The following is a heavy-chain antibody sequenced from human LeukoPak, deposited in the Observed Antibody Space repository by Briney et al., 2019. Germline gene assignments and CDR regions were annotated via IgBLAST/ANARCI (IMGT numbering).Heavy chain of an antibody. CDR1: GFTFSSYE. CDR3: ARDWVLIVGGRGGNWFDP. V-gene: IGHV3-21*04. CDR2: ISSSSSYI. D-gene: IGHD1-26*01. Sequence: GGSLRLSCAASGFTFSSYEMNWVRQAPGKGLEWVSSISSSSSYIYYADSVKGRFTISRDNAKNSLYLQMNSLRAEDTAVYYCARDWVLIVGGRGGNWFDPWGQGTLVTVSS. J-gene: IGHJ5*02.